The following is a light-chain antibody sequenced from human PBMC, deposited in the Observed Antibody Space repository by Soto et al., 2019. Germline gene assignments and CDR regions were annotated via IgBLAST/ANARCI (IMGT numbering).Light chain of an antibody. CDR2: AAS. CDR1: QGIANY. V-gene: IGKV1-27*01. Sequence: DIQMTQSPSSLAASVGDRVTISCRASQGIANYLAWYQQKPGKAPKLLIYAASTLQSGVSSRFTGGGSGTDFSLTISSLQPEDVATYFCQNYNWPPFTFGPGTKVETK. CDR3: QNYNWPPFT. J-gene: IGKJ3*01.